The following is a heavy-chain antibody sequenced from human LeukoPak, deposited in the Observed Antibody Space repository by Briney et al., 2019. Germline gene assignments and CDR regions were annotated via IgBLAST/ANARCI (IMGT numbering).Heavy chain of an antibody. V-gene: IGHV4-59*01. J-gene: IGHJ4*02. Sequence: PSETLSLTCTVSGGSISNYWWSWIRQPPGKGLEWIGYVFDSGGTNYNPSLKSRVTISVDTSKNQFSLKLTSVTAADTAVYYCASQRIVGTTTFDYWGQGTLVTVSS. CDR2: VFDSGGT. CDR3: ASQRIVGTTTFDY. CDR1: GGSISNYW. D-gene: IGHD1-26*01.